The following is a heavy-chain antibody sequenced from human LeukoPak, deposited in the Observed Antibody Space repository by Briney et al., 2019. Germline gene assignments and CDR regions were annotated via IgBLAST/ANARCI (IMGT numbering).Heavy chain of an antibody. CDR1: GSTFSNYW. CDR2: IQQHGSET. J-gene: IGHJ1*01. D-gene: IGHD2-2*01. CDR3: ATYSSSNGREFQY. Sequence: GGSLRLSCAASGSTFSNYWMSWVRQAPGKGLEWVANIQQHGSETYYGDSVKGRFTISRDNAKNSLYLQMNSLRAEDTAVYYCATYSSSNGREFQYWGQGTLVTVSS. V-gene: IGHV3-7*01.